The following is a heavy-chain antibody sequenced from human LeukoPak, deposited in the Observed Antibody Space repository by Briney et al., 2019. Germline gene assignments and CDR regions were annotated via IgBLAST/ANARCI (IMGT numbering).Heavy chain of an antibody. CDR3: ATLTVRGVINI. CDR2: IQSKTDGGTT. CDR1: GFTFSNTW. D-gene: IGHD3-10*01. J-gene: IGHJ4*02. V-gene: IGHV3-15*01. Sequence: PGGSLRLSCAASGFTFSNTWMNWVRQAPGKGLEWGGRIQSKTDGGTTEYAAPVKGRFTISRDDSRTTLYLQMNSLKTEDTAVYYCATLTVRGVINIWGQGTLVTVSS.